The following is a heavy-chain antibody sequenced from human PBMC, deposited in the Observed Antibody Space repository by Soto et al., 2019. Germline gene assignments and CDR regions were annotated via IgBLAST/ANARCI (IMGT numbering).Heavy chain of an antibody. CDR2: IYYSGST. CDR3: AREMVPGAFDI. V-gene: IGHV4-59*01. D-gene: IGHD6-13*01. Sequence: SETLSLTCTVSGGSISSYYWSWIRQPPGKGLEWIGYIYYSGSTNYNPSLKSRVTISVDTSKNQFSLKLSSVTAADTAVYYCAREMVPGAFDIWGQGTMVTVSS. CDR1: GGSISSYY. J-gene: IGHJ3*02.